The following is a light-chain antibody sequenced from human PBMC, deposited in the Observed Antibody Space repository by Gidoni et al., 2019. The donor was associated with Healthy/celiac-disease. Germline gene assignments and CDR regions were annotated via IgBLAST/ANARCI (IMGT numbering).Light chain of an antibody. CDR1: QSVSSN. CDR3: QQYNNWPV. CDR2: GAS. Sequence: EIVMTQSPATLSVSPGERATLSCRASQSVSSNLAWYQQKPGQAPRLLIYGASTRATGIPARFSGSGSGTEFTLTISSLQSEDFAVYYCQQYNNWPVFXQXTKLEIK. J-gene: IGKJ2*01. V-gene: IGKV3-15*01.